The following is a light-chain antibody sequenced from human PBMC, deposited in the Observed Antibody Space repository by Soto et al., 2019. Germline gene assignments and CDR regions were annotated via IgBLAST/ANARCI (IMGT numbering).Light chain of an antibody. CDR2: DAS. CDR3: HQYGTSLCT. Sequence: EIVLTQSPGTLSLSPGERATLSCRASQSVSSSSLAWYQQKHGQAPRLLIYDASNRASGIPDRFSGSGSGTDFTLTINRLEPEDFAVYYCHQYGTSLCTFGQGTKLEIK. J-gene: IGKJ2*02. V-gene: IGKV3-20*01. CDR1: QSVSSSS.